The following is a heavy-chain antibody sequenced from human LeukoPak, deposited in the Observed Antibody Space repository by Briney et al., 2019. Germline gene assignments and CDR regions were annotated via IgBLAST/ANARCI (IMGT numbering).Heavy chain of an antibody. D-gene: IGHD3-10*01. CDR2: ISSSSSYI. CDR1: GFTFSSYS. Sequence: GGSLRLSCAASGFTFSSYSMNWVRQAPGEGLERVSSISSSSSYIYYADSVKGRFTISRDNAKNSLYLQMYSLRAEDTAVYYCARDEGSGSYYSLCDYWGQGTLVTVSS. J-gene: IGHJ4*02. CDR3: ARDEGSGSYYSLCDY. V-gene: IGHV3-21*01.